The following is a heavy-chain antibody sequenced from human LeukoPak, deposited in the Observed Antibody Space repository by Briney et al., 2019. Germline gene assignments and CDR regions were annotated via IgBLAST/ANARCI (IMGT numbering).Heavy chain of an antibody. CDR2: IYYSGST. CDR3: ARSSLILFDY. J-gene: IGHJ4*02. CDR1: GGSISSGGDY. V-gene: IGHV4-31*03. D-gene: IGHD2/OR15-2a*01. Sequence: SETLSLTCTVSGGSISSGGDYWSWNRQHPGKGLEWIGYIYYSGSTYYNPSLKSRVTISVDTSKNQFSLKLSSVTAADTAVYYCARSSLILFDYWGQGTLVTVSS.